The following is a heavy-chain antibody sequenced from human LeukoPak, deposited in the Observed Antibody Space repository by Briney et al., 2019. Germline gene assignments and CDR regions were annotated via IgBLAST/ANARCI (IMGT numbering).Heavy chain of an antibody. D-gene: IGHD6-13*01. V-gene: IGHV4-34*01. CDR3: ARGKYSSSRGWYYYSGMDV. J-gene: IGHJ6*01. Sequence: SETLSLTCAVYGGSFSGYYWSWIRQPPGKGLEWIGEINHSGSTNYNPSLKSRVTISLDTSKNNFSLKLSSVTAADTAVYYCARGKYSSSRGWYYYSGMDVWGQGTTVTASS. CDR1: GGSFSGYY. CDR2: INHSGST.